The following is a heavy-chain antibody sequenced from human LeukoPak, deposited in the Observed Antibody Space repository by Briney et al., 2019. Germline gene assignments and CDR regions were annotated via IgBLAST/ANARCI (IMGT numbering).Heavy chain of an antibody. CDR1: GGSFSGYY. D-gene: IGHD3-10*01. J-gene: IGHJ4*02. CDR2: INHSGST. Sequence: SETLSLTCAVYGGSFSGYYWSWIRQPPGKGPEWIGEINHSGSTNYNPSLKSRVTISVDTSKNQFSLKLSSVTAADTAVYYCARGRYYYGSGSYYNPWYFDYWGQGTLVTVSS. CDR3: ARGRYYYGSGSYYNPWYFDY. V-gene: IGHV4-34*01.